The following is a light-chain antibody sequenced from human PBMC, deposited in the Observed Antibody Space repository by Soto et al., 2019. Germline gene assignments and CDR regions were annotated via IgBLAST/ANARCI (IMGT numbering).Light chain of an antibody. V-gene: IGKV1-39*01. CDR1: QSISNY. J-gene: IGKJ2*01. CDR3: QQSYSTPPEDT. CDR2: AAS. Sequence: DIQMTQSPSSLSASVGNRVTITCRASQSISNYLNWYQQKPGKAPKLLIYAASSLQSGVPSRFSGSGSGTDFTLTISSLQPEDFATYDCQQSYSTPPEDTFGHGTKLEIK.